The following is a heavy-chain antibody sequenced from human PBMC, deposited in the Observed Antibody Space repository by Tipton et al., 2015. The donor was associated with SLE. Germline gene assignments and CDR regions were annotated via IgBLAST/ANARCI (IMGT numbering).Heavy chain of an antibody. D-gene: IGHD2-21*01. Sequence: LRLSCTVSGGSISSYYWSWIRQPPGKGLEWIGYIYYSGSTNYNPSLKSRVTISVDTSKNQFSLKLSSVTAADTAVYYCARGVWAYCGGDCYSPYYYYYGMDVWGQGTTVTVSS. CDR2: IYYSGST. V-gene: IGHV4-59*12. J-gene: IGHJ6*02. CDR3: ARGVWAYCGGDCYSPYYYYYGMDV. CDR1: GGSISSYY.